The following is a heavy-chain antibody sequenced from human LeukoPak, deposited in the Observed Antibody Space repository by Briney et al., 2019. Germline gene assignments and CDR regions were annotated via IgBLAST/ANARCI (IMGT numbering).Heavy chain of an antibody. CDR2: IYAGDSDT. J-gene: IGHJ4*02. CDR1: GYSFTDYW. Sequence: PGESLEISCKGSGYSFTDYWIDWVRQMPGKGLEWVGIIYAGDSDTRYSPSLQGQVTISVDRSTSTAYLQWSSLKASDTAVYFCARGRQLYYVDYWGQGTLVTVSS. D-gene: IGHD2-8*01. V-gene: IGHV5-51*01. CDR3: ARGRQLYYVDY.